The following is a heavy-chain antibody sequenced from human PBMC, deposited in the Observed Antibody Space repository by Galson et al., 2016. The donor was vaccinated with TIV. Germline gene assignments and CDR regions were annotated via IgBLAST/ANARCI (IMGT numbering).Heavy chain of an antibody. D-gene: IGHD3-3*01. J-gene: IGHJ5*02. CDR1: GFSLRSSGVC. Sequence: PALVKPTQTLTLTCTFSGFSLRSSGVCVSWIRQAPGKALEWLALLDWENDKYYSTSLKTRLTISKDTSKNRVVLTMTNMGPVDTATYYCARKLECDRNGWFDHWGQGVRVTVSS. CDR2: LDWENDK. V-gene: IGHV2-70*01. CDR3: ARKLECDRNGWFDH.